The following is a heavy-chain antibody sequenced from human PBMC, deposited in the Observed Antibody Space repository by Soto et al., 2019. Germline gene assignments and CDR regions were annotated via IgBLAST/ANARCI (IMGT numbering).Heavy chain of an antibody. D-gene: IGHD1-26*01. CDR2: IYYGGDS. Sequence: QVQLQESGPGLVKPSQTLSLTCTVSGGSISSRTSYWSWIRQHPGKGLEWIGYIYYGGDSFYNPSLRSRVTIAIDPPETPFPRRLNSGPAADTAVYFGAGGGGGGVDCWGQGTLVTVAS. J-gene: IGHJ4*02. V-gene: IGHV4-31*03. CDR3: AGGGGGGVDC. CDR1: GGSISSRTSY.